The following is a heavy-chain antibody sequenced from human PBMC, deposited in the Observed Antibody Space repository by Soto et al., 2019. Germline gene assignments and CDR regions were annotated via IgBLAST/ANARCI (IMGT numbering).Heavy chain of an antibody. V-gene: IGHV3-15*01. CDR1: GFTFSNAW. CDR2: IKSKADGGTT. Sequence: EVQLVESGGGLVKPGGSLRLCCAASGFTFSNAWMTWVRQAPGKGLEWVGRIKSKADGGTTYYAEPVKGRFTISRDDSKNVVCLQMNSLNTEDTALYYCTTTGTIDYWGQGTLVTVSS. J-gene: IGHJ4*02. CDR3: TTTGTIDY. D-gene: IGHD1-1*01.